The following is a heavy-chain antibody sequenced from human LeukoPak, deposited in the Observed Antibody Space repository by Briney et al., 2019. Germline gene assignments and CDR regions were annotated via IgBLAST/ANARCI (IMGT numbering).Heavy chain of an antibody. CDR3: AKTGDCSGGSCPRGNWFDP. V-gene: IGHV4-30-4*01. Sequence: PSQTLSLTCTVSGGPITSADYYWSWIRQPPGKGLEWIGYIYYSGSTYYNPSLKSRVTISVDTSKNQFSLKLSSVTAADTAVYYCAKTGDCSGGSCPRGNWFDPWGQGTLVTVSS. CDR1: GGPITSADYY. D-gene: IGHD2-15*01. CDR2: IYYSGST. J-gene: IGHJ5*02.